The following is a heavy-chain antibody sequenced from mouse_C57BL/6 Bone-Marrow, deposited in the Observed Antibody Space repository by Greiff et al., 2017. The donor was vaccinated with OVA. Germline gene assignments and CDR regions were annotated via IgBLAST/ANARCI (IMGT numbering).Heavy chain of an antibody. CDR2: IYPGNSDT. Sequence: EVQLQQSGTVLARPGASVKMSCKTSGYTFTSYWMHWVKQRPGQGLEWIGAIYPGNSDTSYNQKFKGKAKLTAVTSASTAYMELSSLTNEDSAVYYCTPYYYGSSLFDYWGQGTTLTVSS. D-gene: IGHD1-1*01. CDR1: GYTFTSYW. V-gene: IGHV1-5*01. J-gene: IGHJ2*01. CDR3: TPYYYGSSLFDY.